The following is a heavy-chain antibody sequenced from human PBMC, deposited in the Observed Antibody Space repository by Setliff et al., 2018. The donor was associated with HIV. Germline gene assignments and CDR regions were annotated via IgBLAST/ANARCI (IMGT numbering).Heavy chain of an antibody. D-gene: IGHD5-18*01. CDR2: SYYSGST. Sequence: ETLSLTCTVSGGSIRGSNYYWAWIRQPPGKGLGWIGSSYYSGSTYYNPSLKSRVTISVDTSKNQFSLKLTSVTAADTAIYYCATDTAFLQEGTEFWGQGALVTVSS. J-gene: IGHJ4*02. V-gene: IGHV4-39*01. CDR1: GGSIRGSNYY. CDR3: ATDTAFLQEGTEF.